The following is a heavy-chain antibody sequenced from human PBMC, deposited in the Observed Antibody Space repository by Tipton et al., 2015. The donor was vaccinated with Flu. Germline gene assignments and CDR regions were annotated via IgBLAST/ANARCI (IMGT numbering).Heavy chain of an antibody. CDR1: GDSVSSNSAA. D-gene: IGHD3-22*01. J-gene: IGHJ4*02. CDR2: TYYRSKWYN. Sequence: GLVKPSQTPSLTCAISGDSVSSNSAAWNWIRQSPSRGLEWLGRTYYRSKWYNDYAVSVKSRITINPDTSKNQFSLQLNSVTLEDTAVYYCAREASYDSSGYYYYFDYWGQGTLVTVSS. CDR3: AREASYDSSGYYYYFDY. V-gene: IGHV6-1*01.